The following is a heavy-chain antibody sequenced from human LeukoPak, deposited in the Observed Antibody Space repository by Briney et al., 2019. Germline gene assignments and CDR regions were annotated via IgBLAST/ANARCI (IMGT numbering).Heavy chain of an antibody. V-gene: IGHV1-2*06. CDR1: GYTFTGYY. CDR3: ARPLGYCGSNGCYLDV. Sequence: ASVKVSCKASGYTFTGYYMHWVRQAPGQGLEWMGRINVNSGGTNYAQTLQGRVTMTRDTSISTAYMELRRLRSDDTAVYYCARPLGYCGSNGCYLDVWGKGTTVTVSS. D-gene: IGHD2-2*01. CDR2: INVNSGGT. J-gene: IGHJ6*03.